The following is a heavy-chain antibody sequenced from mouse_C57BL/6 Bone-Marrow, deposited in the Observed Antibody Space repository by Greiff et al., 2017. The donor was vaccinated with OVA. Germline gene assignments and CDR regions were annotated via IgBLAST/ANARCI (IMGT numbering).Heavy chain of an antibody. CDR2: ISSGSSTI. V-gene: IGHV5-17*01. CDR3: AGLITTVVAPYYYAMDY. Sequence: EVQLVESGGGLVKPGGSLKLSCAASGFTFSDYGMHWVRQAPEKGLEWVAYISSGSSTIYYADTVKGRFTISRDNAKNTLFLQMTSLRYEDTAMYYCAGLITTVVAPYYYAMDYWGQGTSVTVSS. D-gene: IGHD1-1*01. J-gene: IGHJ4*01. CDR1: GFTFSDYG.